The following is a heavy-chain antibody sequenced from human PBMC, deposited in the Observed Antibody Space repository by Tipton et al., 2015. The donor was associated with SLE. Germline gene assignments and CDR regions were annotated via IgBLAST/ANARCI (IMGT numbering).Heavy chain of an antibody. D-gene: IGHD6-19*01. CDR2: IYYSGTT. CDR1: GGSITGTSHY. V-gene: IGHV4-39*01. J-gene: IGHJ4*02. Sequence: TLSLTCTVSGGSITGTSHYWGWICQSPGKGLAWLGSIYYSGTTYYNPSLKSRVTISVDTSKNQISLKLRSVTATDTAVYYCAGTPWLVRFEYWGQGTLVNVSP. CDR3: AGTPWLVRFEY.